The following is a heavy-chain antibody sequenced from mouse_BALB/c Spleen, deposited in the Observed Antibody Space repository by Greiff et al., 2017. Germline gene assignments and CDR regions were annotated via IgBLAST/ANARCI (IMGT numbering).Heavy chain of an antibody. V-gene: IGHV1-15*01. D-gene: IGHD2-1*01. CDR3: TREVYYGNYVWFAY. Sequence: QVQLQQPGAELVRPGASVTLSCKASGYTFTDYEMHWVKQTPVHGLEWIGAIDPETGGTAYNQKFKGKATLTADKSSSTAYMELRSLTSEDSAVYYCTREVYYGNYVWFAYWGQGTLVTVSA. J-gene: IGHJ3*01. CDR2: IDPETGGT. CDR1: GYTFTDYE.